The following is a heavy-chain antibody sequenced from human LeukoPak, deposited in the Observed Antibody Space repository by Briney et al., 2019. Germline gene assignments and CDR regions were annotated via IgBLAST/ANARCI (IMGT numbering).Heavy chain of an antibody. CDR2: IYYSGST. V-gene: IGHV4-39*01. CDR3: ARQVGSGYPSYYYYMDV. D-gene: IGHD3-22*01. CDR1: GGSISSSSYY. J-gene: IGHJ6*03. Sequence: SETLSLTCTVSGGSISSSSYYWGWIRQPPGKGLEWIGSIYYSGSTYYNPSLKSRVTISVDTSKNQFSLKLSSVTAADTAVYYCARQVGSGYPSYYYYMDVWGKGTTVTISS.